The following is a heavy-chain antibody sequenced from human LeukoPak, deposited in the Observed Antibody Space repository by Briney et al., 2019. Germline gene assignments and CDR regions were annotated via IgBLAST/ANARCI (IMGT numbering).Heavy chain of an antibody. CDR3: ARGRKRFLEWLAGAYYMDV. J-gene: IGHJ6*03. CDR2: INHSGST. D-gene: IGHD3-3*01. CDR1: GGSFSGYY. V-gene: IGHV4-34*01. Sequence: SETLSLTCAVYGGSFSGYYWSWIRQPPGKGLEWIGEINHSGSTNYNPSLKSRVTISVDTSKNQFSLKLSSVTAADTAVYYCARGRKRFLEWLAGAYYMDVWGKGTTVTVSS.